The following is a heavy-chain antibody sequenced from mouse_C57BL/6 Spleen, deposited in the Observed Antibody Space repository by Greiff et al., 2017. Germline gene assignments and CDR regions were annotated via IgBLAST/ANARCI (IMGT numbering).Heavy chain of an antibody. CDR1: GFTFSNYW. CDR2: IRLKSDNYAT. CDR3: TNYYGSSYWYFDV. D-gene: IGHD1-1*01. J-gene: IGHJ1*03. Sequence: EVKLMESGGGLVQPGGSMKHSCVASGFTFSNYWMNWVRQSPEKGLEWVAQIRLKSDNYATHYAESVKGRFTISRDDSKSSVYLQMNNLRAEDTGIYYCTNYYGSSYWYFDVWGTGTTVTVSS. V-gene: IGHV6-3*01.